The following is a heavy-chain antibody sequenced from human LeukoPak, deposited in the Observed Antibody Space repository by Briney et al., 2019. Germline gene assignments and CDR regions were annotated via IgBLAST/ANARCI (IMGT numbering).Heavy chain of an antibody. D-gene: IGHD3-10*01. J-gene: IGHJ6*03. Sequence: AGGSLRLSCAASGSTFSSYEMNWVRQAPGKGLEWVSYISSSGSTIYYADSVKGRFTISRDNAKNSLYLQMNSLRAEDTAVYYCAGVAVRGVHYYYYMDVWGKGTTVTISS. CDR1: GSTFSSYE. CDR3: AGVAVRGVHYYYYMDV. V-gene: IGHV3-48*03. CDR2: ISSSGSTI.